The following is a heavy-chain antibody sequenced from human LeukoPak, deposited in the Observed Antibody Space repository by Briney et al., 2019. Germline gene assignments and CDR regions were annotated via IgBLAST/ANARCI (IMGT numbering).Heavy chain of an antibody. V-gene: IGHV4-61*02. D-gene: IGHD5-18*01. Sequence: PSETLSLTCTVSGGSISSGSYYWSWIRQPAGKGLEWIGRIYTSGSTNYNPSLKSRVTISVDTSKNQFSLKLSSVTAADTAVYYCARCERYSYGYSPLWYYYMDVWGKGTTVTVSS. CDR3: ARCERYSYGYSPLWYYYMDV. J-gene: IGHJ6*03. CDR1: GGSISSGSYY. CDR2: IYTSGST.